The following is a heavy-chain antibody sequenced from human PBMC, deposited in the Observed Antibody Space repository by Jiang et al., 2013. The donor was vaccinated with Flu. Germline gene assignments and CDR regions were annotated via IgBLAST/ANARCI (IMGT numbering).Heavy chain of an antibody. CDR1: GYTFTGYY. V-gene: IGHV1-2*06. D-gene: IGHD2-15*01. Sequence: GAEVKKPGASVKVSCKASGYTFTGYYMHWVRQAPGQGLEWMGRINPNSGGTNYAQKFQGRVTMTRDTSISTAYMELSRLRSDDTAVYYCARVTDCSGGSCYYYYGMDVWGQGTTVTVSS. CDR3: ARVTDCSGGSCYYYYGMDV. CDR2: INPNSGGT. J-gene: IGHJ6*02.